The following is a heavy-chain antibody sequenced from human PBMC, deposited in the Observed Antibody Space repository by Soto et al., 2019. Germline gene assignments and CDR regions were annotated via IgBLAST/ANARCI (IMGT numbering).Heavy chain of an antibody. CDR2: ISTNGGST. Sequence: PGGSLRLSCSASGFTFSSYARHWVRQAPGKGLEYVSSISTNGGSTHYADSVKGRFTISRDNSKNTQYLQMSSLRADDTAVYYCVKGEYYYDSSGYYPFDYWGQGTLVTVSS. V-gene: IGHV3-64D*06. D-gene: IGHD3-22*01. CDR1: GFTFSSYA. CDR3: VKGEYYYDSSGYYPFDY. J-gene: IGHJ4*02.